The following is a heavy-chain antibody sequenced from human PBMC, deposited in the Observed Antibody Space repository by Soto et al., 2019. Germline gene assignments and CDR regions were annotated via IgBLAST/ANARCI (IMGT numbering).Heavy chain of an antibody. D-gene: IGHD3-9*01. CDR3: ARARYYDWCFDL. CDR1: GGSFSDDASSSDWY. J-gene: IGHJ4*02. CDR2: IDRSGRT. Sequence: SETLSLTCAVYGGSFSDDASSSDWYWNWIRQSPGRGLEWIGEIDRSGRTKYNPSLKSRVSISVDTSKAQFYLTLTSVTAADTAVYFCARARYYDWCFDLWGLGTPVTVSS. V-gene: IGHV4-34*01.